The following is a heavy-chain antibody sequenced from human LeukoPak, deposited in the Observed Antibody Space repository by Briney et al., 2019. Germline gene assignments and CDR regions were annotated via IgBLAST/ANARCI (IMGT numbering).Heavy chain of an antibody. V-gene: IGHV4-59*01. Sequence: SETLSLTCSVSGGSISRDYWNWIRQPPGRGLEWIGYIYYSGITNYNPSLKSRVTISLDTSKNQFSLKLSSVTAADTAVYYCARGDSSGSNCFDPWGQGTLVTVSS. J-gene: IGHJ5*02. CDR2: IYYSGIT. D-gene: IGHD3-22*01. CDR3: ARGDSSGSNCFDP. CDR1: GGSISRDY.